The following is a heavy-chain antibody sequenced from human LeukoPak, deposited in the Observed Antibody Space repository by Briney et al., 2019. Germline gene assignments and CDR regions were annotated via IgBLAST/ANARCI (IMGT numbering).Heavy chain of an antibody. CDR1: GFTFSSHW. Sequence: GGSLRLSCAAPGFTFSSHWMYWVRQAPGKGLVWVSHINSDGSSTSYADSVKGRFTISRDSAKNTLYLQMNSLRAEDTAVYYCARVDVGLEWLPRRIYYYYMDVWGKGTTVTVSS. D-gene: IGHD3-3*01. J-gene: IGHJ6*03. V-gene: IGHV3-74*01. CDR3: ARVDVGLEWLPRRIYYYYMDV. CDR2: INSDGSST.